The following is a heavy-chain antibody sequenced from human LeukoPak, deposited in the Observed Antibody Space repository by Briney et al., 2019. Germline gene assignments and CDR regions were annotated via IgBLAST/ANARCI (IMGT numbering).Heavy chain of an antibody. V-gene: IGHV3-30*03. CDR3: ARRYCSSTSCTLDY. D-gene: IGHD2-2*01. Sequence: GGSLRLSCAASGFTFSSYGMHWVRQAPGKGLEWVAVISYDGSKKYYADSVKGRFTISRDNSKNTLWLQMNSLRAEDTAVYYCARRYCSSTSCTLDYWGQGTLVTVSS. CDR2: ISYDGSKK. CDR1: GFTFSSYG. J-gene: IGHJ4*02.